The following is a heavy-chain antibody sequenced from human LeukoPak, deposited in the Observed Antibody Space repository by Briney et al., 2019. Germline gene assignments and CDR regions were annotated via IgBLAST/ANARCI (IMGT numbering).Heavy chain of an antibody. V-gene: IGHV3-7*01. J-gene: IGHJ4*02. CDR1: GGSISSGGYY. CDR2: LKQDGSEK. CDR3: ARERVTTTSFDY. D-gene: IGHD2/OR15-2a*01. Sequence: ETLSLTCTVSGGSISSGGYYWSWVRQAPGKGLEWVANLKQDGSEKNYVDSVKGRFTISRDNAKNSLYLQMNSLRVEDTAVYYCARERVTTTSFDYWGQGVLVTVSS.